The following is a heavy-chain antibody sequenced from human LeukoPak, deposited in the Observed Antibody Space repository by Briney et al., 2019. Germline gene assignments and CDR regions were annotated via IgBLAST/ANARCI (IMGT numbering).Heavy chain of an antibody. D-gene: IGHD3-3*01. Sequence: SETLSLTCTVSGGSISSYYWSWIRQPPGKGLEGIGYIYYSGSTNYNPSLKSRVTISVDTSKNQFSLKLSSVTAADTAVYYCARAGSRYDFWSGYFDYWGQGTLVTVSS. V-gene: IGHV4-59*01. CDR1: GGSISSYY. CDR3: ARAGSRYDFWSGYFDY. J-gene: IGHJ4*02. CDR2: IYYSGST.